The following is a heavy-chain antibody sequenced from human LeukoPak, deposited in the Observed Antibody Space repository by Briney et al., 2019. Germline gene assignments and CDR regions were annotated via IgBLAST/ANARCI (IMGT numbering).Heavy chain of an antibody. V-gene: IGHV4-4*07. CDR2: IYTNGGT. J-gene: IGHJ4*02. Sequence: PSETLSLTCTVSGGSISSSHWSRIRQPAEGGLEWIGHIYTNGGTNYNPSLKSQVTMSVDTSKNQFSLRLSSVTAADTAVYYCARLKKDFDHYFDYWGQGTLVTVSS. CDR3: ARLKKDFDHYFDY. CDR1: GGSISSSH. D-gene: IGHD3-3*01.